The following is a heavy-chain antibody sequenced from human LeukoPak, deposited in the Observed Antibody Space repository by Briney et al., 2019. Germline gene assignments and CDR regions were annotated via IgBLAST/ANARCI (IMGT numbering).Heavy chain of an antibody. CDR2: IYYSGST. Sequence: SETLSLTCTVSGGSISSYYWSWIRQPPGKGLERIGYIYYSGSTNYNPSLKSRVTISVDTSKNQFSLKLSSVTAADTAVYYCARAPHWYDFAFDPWGQGTLVTVSS. J-gene: IGHJ5*02. CDR3: ARAPHWYDFAFDP. V-gene: IGHV4-59*01. D-gene: IGHD3-3*01. CDR1: GGSISSYY.